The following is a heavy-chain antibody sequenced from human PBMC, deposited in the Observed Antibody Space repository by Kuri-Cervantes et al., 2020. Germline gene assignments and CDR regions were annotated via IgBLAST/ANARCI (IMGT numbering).Heavy chain of an antibody. CDR1: GFTFSDYW. CDR2: IRYDGDEK. V-gene: IGHV3-7*01. J-gene: IGHJ6*04. D-gene: IGHD5-18*01. CDR3: AREGDSYRIMDV. Sequence: GGSLRLSCVASGFTFSDYWMSRVRQAPGRGREWVANIRYDGDEKYYVDSVRGRFSIARDNAKNSVYLQMNSLRAEDTAVYYCAREGDSYRIMDVWGKGTTVTVSS.